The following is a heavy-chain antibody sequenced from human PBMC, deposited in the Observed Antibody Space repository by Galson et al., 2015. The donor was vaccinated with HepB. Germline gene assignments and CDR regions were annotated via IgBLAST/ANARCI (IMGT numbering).Heavy chain of an antibody. CDR2: IIPILGIA. CDR1: GGTFSSYA. V-gene: IGHV1-69*04. CDR3: ARDLVNDWDIVVVPAAIWGWFDP. J-gene: IGHJ5*02. Sequence: SVKVSCKASGGTFSSYAISWVRQAPGQGLEWMGRIIPILGIANYEQKFQGRVTITADKSTSTAYMELSSLRAEDTAVYYCARDLVNDWDIVVVPAAIWGWFDPWGQGTLVTVSS. D-gene: IGHD2-2*02.